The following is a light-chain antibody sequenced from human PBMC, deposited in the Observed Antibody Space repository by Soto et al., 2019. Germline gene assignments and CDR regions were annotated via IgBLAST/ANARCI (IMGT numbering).Light chain of an antibody. J-gene: IGKJ2*01. Sequence: EIVLTQSPGTLSLSPGERATLSCRASQSISSTYLAWYQQKPGQAPRLLIYGTFSRATGIPDRFRGSGSGTDFTLTINRLEPEDFAVYFCQQYGSSPYTFGQGTKLEI. CDR2: GTF. V-gene: IGKV3-20*01. CDR1: QSISSTY. CDR3: QQYGSSPYT.